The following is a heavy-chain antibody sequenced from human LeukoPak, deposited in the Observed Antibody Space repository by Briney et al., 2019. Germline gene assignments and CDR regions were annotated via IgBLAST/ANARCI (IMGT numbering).Heavy chain of an antibody. J-gene: IGHJ4*02. V-gene: IGHV4-39*01. Sequence: SETLSLTCTVSGGSISSSSYYWGWIRQPPGKGLEWIWSIYYNGITSYNPSLKSRVPISVDPSKNPFSLKLSSVTAADTAVYYCARHGKEYYDFWSGYSFDYWGQGTLVTVSS. CDR3: ARHGKEYYDFWSGYSFDY. CDR2: IYYNGIT. CDR1: GGSISSSSYY. D-gene: IGHD3-3*01.